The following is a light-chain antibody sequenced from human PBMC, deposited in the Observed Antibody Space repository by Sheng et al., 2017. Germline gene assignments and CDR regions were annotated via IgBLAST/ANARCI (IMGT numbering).Light chain of an antibody. CDR1: QGISSY. Sequence: IQMTQSPSSFSASTGDRVTITCRASQGISSYLAWYQQKPGKAPKLLIYAASTLQSGVPSRFSGSGSGTDFTLTISCLQSEDFATYYCQQYYSYPPTFGGGTKVEIK. V-gene: IGKV1-8*01. CDR3: QQYYSYPPT. CDR2: AAS. J-gene: IGKJ4*01.